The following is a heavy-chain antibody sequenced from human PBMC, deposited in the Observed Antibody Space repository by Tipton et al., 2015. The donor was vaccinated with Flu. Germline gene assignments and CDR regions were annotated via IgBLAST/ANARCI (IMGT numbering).Heavy chain of an antibody. V-gene: IGHV4-59*01. CDR1: GGSISSYY. Sequence: TLSLTCTVSGGSISSYYWSWIRQPPGKGLEWIGYIYYSGSTNYNPSRKSRVTISVDTSKNQFSLKLSSVTAADTAVYYCARDVGAFDIWGQGTMVTVSS. D-gene: IGHD2-15*01. CDR2: IYYSGST. J-gene: IGHJ3*02. CDR3: ARDVGAFDI.